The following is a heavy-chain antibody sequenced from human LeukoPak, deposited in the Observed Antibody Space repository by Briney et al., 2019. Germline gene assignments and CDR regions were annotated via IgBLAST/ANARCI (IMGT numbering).Heavy chain of an antibody. CDR1: GYTFTSYY. V-gene: IGHV1-24*01. CDR2: FDPEDGET. Sequence: GASVKVSCKASGYTFTSYYMHWLRQAPGKGLEWMGGFDPEDGETIYAQKFQGRVTMTEDTSTDTAYMELSSLRSEDTAVYYCATVRGDSSGYYLLDYYYGMDVWGQGTTVTVSS. D-gene: IGHD3-22*01. CDR3: ATVRGDSSGYYLLDYYYGMDV. J-gene: IGHJ6*02.